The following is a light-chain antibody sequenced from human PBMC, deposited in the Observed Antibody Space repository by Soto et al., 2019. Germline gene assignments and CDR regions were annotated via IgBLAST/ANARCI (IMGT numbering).Light chain of an antibody. J-gene: IGKJ2*01. CDR1: QSISSN. Sequence: EIVMPQSPATLSVSPGGRATLSCRASQSISSNLAWYQQNPGQAPRLLIFGVSSGATDIPDRFSGSGSGTDFTLTISRLEPEDFVVYYCQQYSTLPHTCGQGT. CDR3: QQYSTLPHT. CDR2: GVS. V-gene: IGKV3D-15*01.